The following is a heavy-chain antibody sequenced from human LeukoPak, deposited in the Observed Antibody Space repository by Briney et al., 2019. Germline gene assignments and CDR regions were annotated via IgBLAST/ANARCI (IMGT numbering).Heavy chain of an antibody. CDR3: ARMSGQYSSSWYVWFDP. CDR1: GYTFTSYG. Sequence: ASVTVSCKASGYTFTSYGISWVRQAPGQGLEWMGWISAYNGNTNYAQKLQGRVTMTTDTSTSTAYLELRSLRSDDTAVYYCARMSGQYSSSWYVWFDPWGQGTLGTVSA. J-gene: IGHJ5*02. D-gene: IGHD6-13*01. V-gene: IGHV1-18*01. CDR2: ISAYNGNT.